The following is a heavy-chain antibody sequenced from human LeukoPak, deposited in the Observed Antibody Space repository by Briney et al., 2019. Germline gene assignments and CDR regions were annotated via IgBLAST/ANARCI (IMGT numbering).Heavy chain of an antibody. CDR3: ARQRSSSSEFDP. Sequence: PSETLSLTCTVSGGSISSSSYYWKWIRQPPGKGPEWIGSIYYSGSTYYNPSLKSRVTISIDTSKNQFSLKLTSVTAADTAVYYCARQRSSSSEFDPWGQGTLVTVSS. J-gene: IGHJ5*02. CDR1: GGSISSSSYY. D-gene: IGHD6-6*01. CDR2: IYYSGST. V-gene: IGHV4-39*01.